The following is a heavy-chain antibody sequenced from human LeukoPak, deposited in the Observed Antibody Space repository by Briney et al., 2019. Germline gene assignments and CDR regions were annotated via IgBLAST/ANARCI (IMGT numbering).Heavy chain of an antibody. Sequence: SAKVSCKASGCTIISYAISGVRQAPGQGLEWLGGIIPIFGTANYAQKFQGRVTITADESTSTAYMELSSLRSEDTAVYYCARADITIFGVVGLWFDPWGQGTLVTVSS. V-gene: IGHV1-69*01. D-gene: IGHD3-3*01. CDR1: GCTIISYA. J-gene: IGHJ5*02. CDR2: IIPIFGTA. CDR3: ARADITIFGVVGLWFDP.